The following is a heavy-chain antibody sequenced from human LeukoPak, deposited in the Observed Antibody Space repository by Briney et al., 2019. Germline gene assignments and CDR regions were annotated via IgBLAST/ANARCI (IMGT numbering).Heavy chain of an antibody. Sequence: ASVTVSCKASGYTFTNYDINWVRQATGHGLEWLGWMSASSGNTGYAQKFQGRVSMTRATSISTAYLELSSLTFEDTAVYYCARTPPKGDIDCWGQGTLVTVSS. J-gene: IGHJ4*02. D-gene: IGHD2-21*02. CDR2: MSASSGNT. CDR3: ARTPPKGDIDC. CDR1: GYTFTNYD. V-gene: IGHV1-8*01.